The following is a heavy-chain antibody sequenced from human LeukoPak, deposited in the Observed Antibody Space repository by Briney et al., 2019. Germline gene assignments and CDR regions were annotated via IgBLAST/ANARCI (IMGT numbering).Heavy chain of an antibody. CDR2: IKQDGSEK. J-gene: IGHJ4*02. V-gene: IGHV3-7*01. CDR3: AKDLGYSDDY. D-gene: IGHD5-18*01. Sequence: GGSLRLSCAASGFTFSSYWMSWVRQAPGKGLEWVANIKQDGSEKYYVDSVKGRFTISRDNSRNTLSLQMNSLRAEDTAVYYCAKDLGYSDDYWGQGTLVTVSS. CDR1: GFTFSSYW.